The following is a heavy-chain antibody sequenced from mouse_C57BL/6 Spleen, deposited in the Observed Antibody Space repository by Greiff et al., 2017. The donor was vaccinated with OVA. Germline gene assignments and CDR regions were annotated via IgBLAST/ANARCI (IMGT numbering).Heavy chain of an antibody. J-gene: IGHJ4*01. CDR1: GYAFTNYL. Sequence: VKVVESGAELVRPGTSVKVSCKASGYAFTNYLIEWAKQRPGQGLEWIGVINPGSGGTNYNEKFKGKATLTADKSSSTAYMQLSSLTSEDSAVYFCARATGGYAMDYWGQGTSVTVSS. CDR3: ARATGGYAMDY. V-gene: IGHV1-54*01. CDR2: INPGSGGT. D-gene: IGHD4-1*02.